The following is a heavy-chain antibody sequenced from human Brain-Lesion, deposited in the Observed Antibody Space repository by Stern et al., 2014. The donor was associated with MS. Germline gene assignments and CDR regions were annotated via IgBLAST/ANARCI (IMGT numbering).Heavy chain of an antibody. CDR2: IYSSGST. CDR1: GGSISSGSFY. D-gene: IGHD5-18*01. CDR3: ARETGGYTYGDTDFFDY. J-gene: IGHJ4*02. V-gene: IGHV4-61*02. Sequence: VQLQESGPGLVKPSQTLSLTCIVSGGSISSGSFYWNWIRQPAGKGLEWIGRIYSSGSTNYNLYLKSRVTISGDTSKNQFSLKMISMTAADTAVYYCARETGGYTYGDTDFFDYWGQGALVTVSS.